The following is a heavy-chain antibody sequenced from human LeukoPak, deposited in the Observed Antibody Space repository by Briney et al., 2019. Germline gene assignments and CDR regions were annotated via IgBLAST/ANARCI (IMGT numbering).Heavy chain of an antibody. V-gene: IGHV4-59*01. Sequence: PSETLSLTCTVSGGSISSYYWSWIRQPPGKGLEWIGYIYYSGSTNYNPSLKSRVTISVDTSKNQFSLKLSSVTAADTAVYYCARAFSYYYYYMDVWGKGTTVTVSS. CDR2: IYYSGST. CDR3: ARAFSYYYYYMDV. CDR1: GGSISSYY. J-gene: IGHJ6*03.